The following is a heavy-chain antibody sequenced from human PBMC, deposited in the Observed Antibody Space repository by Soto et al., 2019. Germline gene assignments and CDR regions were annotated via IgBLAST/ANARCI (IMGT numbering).Heavy chain of an antibody. V-gene: IGHV3-9*01. J-gene: IGHJ3*02. Sequence: GGSLRLSCAASGFTFDDYAMHWVRQAPGKGLEWVSGISWNSGSIGYADSVKGRFTISRDNAKNSLYLQMNSLRAEDTALYYCAKDSGSSGSDAFDIWGRGTMVTVSS. CDR3: AKDSGSSGSDAFDI. D-gene: IGHD3-22*01. CDR2: ISWNSGSI. CDR1: GFTFDDYA.